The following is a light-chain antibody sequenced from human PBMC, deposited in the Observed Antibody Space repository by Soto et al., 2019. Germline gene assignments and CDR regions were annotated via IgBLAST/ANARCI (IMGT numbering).Light chain of an antibody. V-gene: IGLV2-8*01. CDR1: SSDVGGYNY. CDR3: SSYAGSNNFVV. Sequence: QSVLTQSPSASGSPGQSVTISCTGTSSDVGGYNYVSWYQQHPGKAPKLMIYEVSKRPSGVPDRFSGSKSGNTASLTVSGLQAEDEADYYCSSYAGSNNFVVFGGGTKHRP. J-gene: IGLJ2*01. CDR2: EVS.